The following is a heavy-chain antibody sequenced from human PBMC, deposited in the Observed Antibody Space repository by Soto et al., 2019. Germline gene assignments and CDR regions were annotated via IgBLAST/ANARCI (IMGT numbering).Heavy chain of an antibody. V-gene: IGHV3-53*04. J-gene: IGHJ5*02. D-gene: IGHD4-17*01. CDR1: GFTVSSNY. CDR3: ARDYYGDYAGFDP. CDR2: IYSGGST. Sequence: GGSLRLSCAASGFTVSSNYMSWVRQAPGKGLEWVSVIYSGGSTNYADSVKGRFTISRHNSKNTLYLQMNSLRAEDTAVYYCARDYYGDYAGFDPWGQGTLVTVSS.